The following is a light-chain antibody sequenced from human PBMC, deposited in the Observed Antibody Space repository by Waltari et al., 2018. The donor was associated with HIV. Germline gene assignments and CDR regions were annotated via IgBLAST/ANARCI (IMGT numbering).Light chain of an antibody. Sequence: DIVLSQSPLSLPVTPGEPASISCRSDQSLLHNSGYNYLDWYVQKPGQSPQLLIYLASRRAAGVPDRFSGSGAGTDFTLKISRVEPEDVGVYYCMQGLQATSFGQGTRLQIK. CDR3: MQGLQATS. CDR1: QSLLHNSGYNY. J-gene: IGKJ5*01. CDR2: LAS. V-gene: IGKV2-28*01.